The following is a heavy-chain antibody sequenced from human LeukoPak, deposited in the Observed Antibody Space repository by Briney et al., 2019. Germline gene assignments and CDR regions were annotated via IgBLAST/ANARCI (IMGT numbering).Heavy chain of an antibody. Sequence: GGSLRLSCAASGFTLSSYAMSWVRQAPGKGLEWVSAISGSGGTTYYADSVKGRFTISRDNSKNTLYLQMNSLRAEDTAVYYCAKQTVAAVYYYGMDVWGQGTTVTVSS. J-gene: IGHJ6*02. D-gene: IGHD4-23*01. CDR3: AKQTVAAVYYYGMDV. CDR1: GFTLSSYA. V-gene: IGHV3-23*01. CDR2: ISGSGGTT.